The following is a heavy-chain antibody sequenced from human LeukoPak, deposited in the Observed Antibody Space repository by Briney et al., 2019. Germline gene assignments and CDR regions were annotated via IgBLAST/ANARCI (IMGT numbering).Heavy chain of an antibody. CDR1: GGSISSSSHY. D-gene: IGHD4-17*01. J-gene: IGHJ6*03. CDR2: IHYSGST. CDR3: ARVQGDYGDYEWNDYYYYMDV. V-gene: IGHV4-39*07. Sequence: PSETLSLTCTVSGGSISSSSHYWGWIRQPPGKGLEWIGTIHYSGSTYYNPSLKSRVTMSVDTSKNQFSLNLSSVTAADTAVYYCARVQGDYGDYEWNDYYYYMDVWGKGTTVTISS.